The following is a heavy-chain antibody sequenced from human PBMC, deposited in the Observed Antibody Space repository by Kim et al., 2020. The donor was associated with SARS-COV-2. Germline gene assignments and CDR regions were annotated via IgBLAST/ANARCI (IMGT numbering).Heavy chain of an antibody. CDR3: ARGGIAVAGISY. D-gene: IGHD6-19*01. V-gene: IGHV1-3*01. J-gene: IGHJ4*02. Sequence: KDSQEYQGRVTITRDTPATTAYMELSSLRSEDTAVYYCARGGIAVAGISYWGQGTLVTVSS.